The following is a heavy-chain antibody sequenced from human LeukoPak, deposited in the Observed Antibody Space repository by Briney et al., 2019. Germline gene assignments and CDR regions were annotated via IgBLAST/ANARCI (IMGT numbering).Heavy chain of an antibody. V-gene: IGHV1-2*06. CDR1: GYTFTGYY. CDR3: ARDADVGDCSGGSCYGPYFDY. J-gene: IGHJ4*02. CDR2: INPNSGGT. D-gene: IGHD2-15*01. Sequence: ASVKVCCKASGYTFTGYYMHWVRQAPGQGLEWMGRINPNSGGTNYAQKFQGRVTMTRDTSISTAYMELSRLRSDDTAVYYCARDADVGDCSGGSCYGPYFDYWGQGTLVTVSS.